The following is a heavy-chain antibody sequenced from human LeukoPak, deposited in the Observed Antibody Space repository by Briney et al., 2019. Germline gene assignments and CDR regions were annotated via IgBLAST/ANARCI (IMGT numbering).Heavy chain of an antibody. V-gene: IGHV3-7*01. Sequence: GGSLRLSCTASGFTFSSYWMNWVRQAPGKGLEWVANIKEDGSEQYYVDSVKGRFTISRDNAKNSLHLQMNSLRAEDTAVYFCARDHRGEKSQYNCFDPWGQGTLVTVSS. CDR1: GFTFSSYW. CDR3: ARDHRGEKSQYNCFDP. CDR2: IKEDGSEQ. J-gene: IGHJ5*02. D-gene: IGHD3-10*01.